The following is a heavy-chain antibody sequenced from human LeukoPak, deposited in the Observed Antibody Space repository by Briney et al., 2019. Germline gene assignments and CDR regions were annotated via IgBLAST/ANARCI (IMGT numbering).Heavy chain of an antibody. CDR3: ARDWASGSYSAYSDY. CDR2: ISYDGSNK. CDR1: GFTFSSYA. Sequence: PGGSLRLSCAASGFTFSSYAMHWVRQAPGKGLEWVAVISYDGSNKYYADSVKGRFTISRDNSKNTLYLQMNSLRAEDTAVYYCARDWASGSYSAYSDYWGQGTLVTVSS. J-gene: IGHJ4*02. V-gene: IGHV3-30-3*01. D-gene: IGHD1-26*01.